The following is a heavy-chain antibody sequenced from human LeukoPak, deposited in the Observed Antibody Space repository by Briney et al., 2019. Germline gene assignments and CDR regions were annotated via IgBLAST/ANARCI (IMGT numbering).Heavy chain of an antibody. J-gene: IGHJ3*02. CDR2: ISGSGGST. V-gene: IGHV3-23*01. D-gene: IGHD4-17*01. CDR1: GFTFDDYG. CDR3: AKTDYGDYLVDAFDI. Sequence: PGGSLRLSCAASGFTFDDYGMSWVRQAPGKGLEWVSAISGSGGSTYYADSVKGRFTISRDNSKNTLYLQMNSLRAEDTAVYYCAKTDYGDYLVDAFDIWGQGTMVTVSS.